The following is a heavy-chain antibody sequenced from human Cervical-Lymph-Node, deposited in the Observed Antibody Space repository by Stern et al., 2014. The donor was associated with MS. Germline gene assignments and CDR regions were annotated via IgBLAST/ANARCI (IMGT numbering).Heavy chain of an antibody. D-gene: IGHD1-26*01. Sequence: VQLVESGGGVVQPGRSLRLSCAASGFTFSEYTMHWVRQAPGKGPEWVALISYDGRNRYYADPVKGRFTISRDKSKNTLYLQMNTLKTEDTAVFYCARSGSYFSPFDYWGQGTLVTVSS. CDR1: GFTFSEYT. CDR3: ARSGSYFSPFDY. J-gene: IGHJ4*02. V-gene: IGHV3-30*04. CDR2: ISYDGRNR.